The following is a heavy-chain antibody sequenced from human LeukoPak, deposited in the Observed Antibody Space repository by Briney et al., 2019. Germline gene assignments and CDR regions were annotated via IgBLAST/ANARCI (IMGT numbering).Heavy chain of an antibody. CDR3: ARQGAAGKYYYYYMDV. J-gene: IGHJ6*03. CDR2: IYPGDSET. D-gene: IGHD6-13*01. Sequence: GESLKISCKGSGYSFTSYWIGWVRPMPGKGLEWMGIIYPGDSETIYSPSFQGQVTISADKSINTAYLEWSSLKASDTAIYYCARQGAAGKYYYYYMDVWGKGTTVTVSS. CDR1: GYSFTSYW. V-gene: IGHV5-51*01.